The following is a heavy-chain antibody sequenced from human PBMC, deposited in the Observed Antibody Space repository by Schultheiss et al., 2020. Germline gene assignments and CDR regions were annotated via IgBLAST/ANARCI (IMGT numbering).Heavy chain of an antibody. D-gene: IGHD6-19*01. Sequence: GGSLRLSCVASGFTFNNYAMSWVRQAPGKGLEWVSVISGGGSGTHYADSVKGRFTISRDNSKNTLYLQLNSLRAEDTAVYHCAKDKSATSEPVAGFDFWGQGTMVTVSS. J-gene: IGHJ4*02. CDR2: ISGGGSGT. CDR1: GFTFNNYA. V-gene: IGHV3-23*01. CDR3: AKDKSATSEPVAGFDF.